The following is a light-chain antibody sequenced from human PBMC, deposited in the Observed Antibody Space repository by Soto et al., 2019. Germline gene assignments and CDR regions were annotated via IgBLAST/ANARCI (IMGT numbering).Light chain of an antibody. CDR1: SSDIGGDSY. CDR2: EVT. Sequence: QSALTQPASISGSPGQSITISCTGTSSDIGGDSYVSWYQQHPGKAPKLMIYEVTRRPSGVSDRFSGSKSGNMASLTISGLQAEDEDDYFCSSYTSSSTVFGTGTKVTVL. CDR3: SSYTSSSTV. V-gene: IGLV2-14*01. J-gene: IGLJ1*01.